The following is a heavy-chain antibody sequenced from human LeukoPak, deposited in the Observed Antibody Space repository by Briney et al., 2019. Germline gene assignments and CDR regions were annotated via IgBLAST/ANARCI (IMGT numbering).Heavy chain of an antibody. CDR1: GYTFTGYY. J-gene: IGHJ4*02. CDR2: INPNSGGT. V-gene: IGHV1-2*02. CDR3: ARRYDSGSDELDY. D-gene: IGHD3-10*01. Sequence: GASVKVSCKASGYTFTGYYMHWVRQAPGQGPEWMGWINPNSGGTNYAQKFQGRVTMTRDTSISTAYMELSRLRSDDTAVYYCARRYDSGSDELDYWGQGTLVTVSS.